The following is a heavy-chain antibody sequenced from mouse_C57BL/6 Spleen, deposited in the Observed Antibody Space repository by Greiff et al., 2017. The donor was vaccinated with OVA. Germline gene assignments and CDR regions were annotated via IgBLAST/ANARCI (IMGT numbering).Heavy chain of an antibody. CDR2: IDPANGNT. CDR1: GFNIKNTY. D-gene: IGHD1-1*01. CDR3: ARFGDYYGSSYGYFDV. Sequence: VQLKESVAELVRPGASVKLSCTASGFNIKNTYMHWVKQRPEQGLEWIGRIDPANGNTKYAPKFQGKATITADTSSNTAYLQLSSLTSEDTAIYYCARFGDYYGSSYGYFDVWGTGTTVTVSS. V-gene: IGHV14-3*01. J-gene: IGHJ1*03.